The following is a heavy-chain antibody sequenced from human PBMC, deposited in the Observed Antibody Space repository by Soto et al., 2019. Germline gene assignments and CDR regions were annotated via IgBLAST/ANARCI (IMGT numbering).Heavy chain of an antibody. CDR3: AKDEGVYGYSAFDY. V-gene: IGHV1-69*12. J-gene: IGHJ4*02. Sequence: QVQLVQSGAEVKKPGSSVKVSCKASGGTFSSYAISWVRQAPGQGLEWMGGIIPIFGTADYAQKFQGRVTITANESTSTAYMELSSLRSEDTAVYYCAKDEGVYGYSAFDYWGQGTLVTVSS. CDR2: IIPIFGTA. CDR1: GGTFSSYA. D-gene: IGHD4-4*01.